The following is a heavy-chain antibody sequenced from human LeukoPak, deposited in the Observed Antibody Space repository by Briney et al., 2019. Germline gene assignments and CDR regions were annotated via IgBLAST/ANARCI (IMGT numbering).Heavy chain of an antibody. D-gene: IGHD4-23*01. CDR2: INSDGSST. CDR1: GFTFSTYW. J-gene: IGHJ4*02. V-gene: IGHV3-74*01. Sequence: GGSLRLSCAASGFTFSTYWMHWVRQAPGKGLVWVSRINSDGSSTNYADSVEGRFTISRDNAKNTLYLQMNSLRAEDTAVYSCARGGRGGNSAFDYWGQGTLVTVSS. CDR3: ARGGRGGNSAFDY.